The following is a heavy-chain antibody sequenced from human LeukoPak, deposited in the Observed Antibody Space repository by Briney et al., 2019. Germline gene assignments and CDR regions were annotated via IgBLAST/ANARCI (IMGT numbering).Heavy chain of an antibody. V-gene: IGHV1-8*01. CDR2: MNPNSGNT. D-gene: IGHD6-6*01. CDR3: ARGLEYSSSYVYYYYMDV. CDR1: GYTFTSYY. Sequence: ASVKVSCKASGYTFTSYYMHWVRQATGQGLEWMGWMNPNSGNTGYAQKFQGRVTITRNTSISTAYMELSSLRSEDTAVYYCARGLEYSSSYVYYYYMDVWGKGTTVTVSS. J-gene: IGHJ6*03.